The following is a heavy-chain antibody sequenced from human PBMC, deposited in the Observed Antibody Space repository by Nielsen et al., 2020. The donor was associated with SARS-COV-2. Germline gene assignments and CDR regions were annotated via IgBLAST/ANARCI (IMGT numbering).Heavy chain of an antibody. CDR1: GYTFTSYG. V-gene: IGHV1-18*04. CDR3: ARGGLYYGSGNLFDY. Sequence: ASVKVSCKASGYTFTSYGISWVRQAPGQGLEWMGWISAYNGNTNYAQKLQGRVTMTTDTSTSTVYMGLRSLRSDDTAVYYCARGGLYYGSGNLFDYWGQGTLVTVSS. D-gene: IGHD3-10*01. CDR2: ISAYNGNT. J-gene: IGHJ4*02.